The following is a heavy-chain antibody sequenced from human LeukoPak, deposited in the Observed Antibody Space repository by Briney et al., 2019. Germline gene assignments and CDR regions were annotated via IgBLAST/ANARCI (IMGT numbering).Heavy chain of an antibody. Sequence: PGGSLRLSCAASGFTFSSYWMHWVRQAPGKGLVWVSRINSDGSSTSYADSVKGRFTISRDNAKNTLYLQMNSLRAEDTAVYYCAQEGPHCSSTSCQDYWGQGTLVTVSS. D-gene: IGHD2-2*01. V-gene: IGHV3-74*01. CDR1: GFTFSSYW. CDR3: AQEGPHCSSTSCQDY. J-gene: IGHJ4*02. CDR2: INSDGSST.